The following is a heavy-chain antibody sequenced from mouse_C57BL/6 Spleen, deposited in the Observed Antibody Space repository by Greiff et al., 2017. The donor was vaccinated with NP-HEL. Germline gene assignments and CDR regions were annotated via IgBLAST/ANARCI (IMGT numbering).Heavy chain of an antibody. J-gene: IGHJ2*01. CDR2: ISDGGSNT. D-gene: IGHD2-14*01. CDR3: PKDHLGYNFDY. CDR1: GFTFSSYA. V-gene: IGHV5-4*01. Sequence: EVKLVESGAGLVKPGGSLKLSCEASGFTFSSYAMSWVRQTPGQSLEWVGTISDGGSNTYYPDNVKGRFTISRDNAKDHLYRQMGHLKSEYTAMYYWPKDHLGYNFDYWGQGPTLTAPS.